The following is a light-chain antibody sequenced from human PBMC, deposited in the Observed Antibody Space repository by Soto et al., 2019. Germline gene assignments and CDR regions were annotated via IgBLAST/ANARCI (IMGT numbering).Light chain of an antibody. CDR3: SSYAGSSNV. CDR1: SSDVGGYNY. V-gene: IGLV2-8*01. J-gene: IGLJ1*01. CDR2: EVN. Sequence: QSVPTQPASVSGSPGQSITISCTGTSSDVGGYNYVSWYQQHPGKAPKLMIYEVNKRPSGVPDRFSGSKSGNTASLTVSGLQAEDEADYYCSSYAGSSNVFGAGNKVTVL.